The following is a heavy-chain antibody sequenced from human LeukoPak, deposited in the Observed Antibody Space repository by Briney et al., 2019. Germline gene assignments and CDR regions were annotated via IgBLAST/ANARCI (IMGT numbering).Heavy chain of an antibody. D-gene: IGHD3-3*01. V-gene: IGHV1-2*02. CDR1: GYTFTGYY. J-gene: IGHJ4*01. Sequence: GASVKVSCKASGYTFTGYYMFWVRQAPGQGPEWMGWINPKTGGTNYAQMLQGRVTMTRDTSISTAYMELSRLRSDDTAVYYCARAYSDFWSGPDYWGQGTQVTVS. CDR3: ARAYSDFWSGPDY. CDR2: INPKTGGT.